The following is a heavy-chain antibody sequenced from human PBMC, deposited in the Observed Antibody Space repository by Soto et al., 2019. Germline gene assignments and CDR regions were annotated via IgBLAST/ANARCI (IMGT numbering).Heavy chain of an antibody. J-gene: IGHJ4*02. CDR3: ARDGVAAGLYLDN. CDR2: INQDGSEK. V-gene: IGHV3-7*01. Sequence: SCKASGYTFTSYGISWVRQAPGKGLEWVANINQDGSEKYYVDSVRGRFIISRDNAENSLYLQMNSLRAEDTALYYCARDGVAAGLYLDNWGQGTLVTVSS. D-gene: IGHD6-19*01. CDR1: GYTFTSYG.